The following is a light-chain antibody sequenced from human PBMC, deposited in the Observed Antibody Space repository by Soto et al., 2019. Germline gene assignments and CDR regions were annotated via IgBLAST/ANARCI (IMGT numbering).Light chain of an antibody. CDR3: MQGLQTHT. V-gene: IGKV2-28*01. J-gene: IGKJ2*01. CDR2: LGS. Sequence: DIVMTQSPLSLPVTPGEPASISCRSSQSLLHNNGYNYLDWYLQKPGQSPQLLIYLGSTRASGVPDRFSGSGSGTDFTLKISRVEAEDVGVSYCMQGLQTHTFGQGTKLEIK. CDR1: QSLLHNNGYNY.